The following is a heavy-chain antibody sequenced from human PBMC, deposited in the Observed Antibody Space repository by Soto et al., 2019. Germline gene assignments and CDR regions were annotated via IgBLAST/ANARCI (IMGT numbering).Heavy chain of an antibody. CDR3: ARDNAYAYDSGGAKGWCFDL. Sequence: QVQLVQSGVEVKKPGASVKVSCKASGYTITRHWMHWVRQAPGQGLEWMGEINPSGDVTIYAQTFQGRVTMARDTSTSPVYLDLSNLTSEDTAVYYCARDNAYAYDSGGAKGWCFDLWGRGTLVTVSS. V-gene: IGHV1-46*01. D-gene: IGHD3-22*01. J-gene: IGHJ2*01. CDR2: INPSGDVT. CDR1: GYTITRHW.